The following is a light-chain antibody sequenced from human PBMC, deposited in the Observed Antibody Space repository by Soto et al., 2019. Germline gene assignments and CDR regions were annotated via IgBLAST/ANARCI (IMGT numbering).Light chain of an antibody. V-gene: IGLV2-14*03. CDR2: DVN. Sequence: QSVLTQPASVSGSPGQSITISCTGTSSDVGGYNYVSWYQHHPGKAPKLLIYDVNSRPSGVSDRFSGSKSGNTASLTISGLQAEDEADYYCSSYPSSSTEVFGTGTKLTVL. CDR1: SSDVGGYNY. J-gene: IGLJ1*01. CDR3: SSYPSSSTEV.